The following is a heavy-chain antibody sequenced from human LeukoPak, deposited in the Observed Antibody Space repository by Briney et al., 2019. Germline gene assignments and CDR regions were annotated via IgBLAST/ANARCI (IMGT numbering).Heavy chain of an antibody. D-gene: IGHD1-26*01. CDR2: IYSGGST. Sequence: GGSLRLSCAASGFTFNSYNMNWVRQAPGKGLEWVSVIYSGGSTYYADSVKGRFTISRDNSKNTLYLQMNSLRAEDTAVYYCARAESDRGSYYFATRGRPYYFDYWGQGTLVTVSS. CDR1: GFTFNSYN. CDR3: ARAESDRGSYYFATRGRPYYFDY. J-gene: IGHJ4*02. V-gene: IGHV3-66*01.